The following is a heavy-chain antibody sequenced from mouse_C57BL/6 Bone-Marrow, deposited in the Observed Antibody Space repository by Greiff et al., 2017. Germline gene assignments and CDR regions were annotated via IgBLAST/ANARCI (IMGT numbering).Heavy chain of an antibody. D-gene: IGHD2-1*01. Sequence: EVQLVESGGGLVQPGGSLKLSCAASGFTFSDYYMYWVRQTPEKRLEWVAYISNGGGSTYYPDTVKGRFTISRDNAKNTPYLQMSRLKSEDTAMYYCARPGVTGAWFAYWGQGTLVTVSA. J-gene: IGHJ3*01. CDR1: GFTFSDYY. CDR3: ARPGVTGAWFAY. CDR2: ISNGGGST. V-gene: IGHV5-12*01.